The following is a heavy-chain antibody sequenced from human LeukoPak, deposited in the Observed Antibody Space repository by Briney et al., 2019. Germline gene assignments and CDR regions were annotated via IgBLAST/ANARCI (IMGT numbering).Heavy chain of an antibody. J-gene: IGHJ4*02. CDR2: IKQDGSEK. Sequence: GGSLKLSCAASGFTFSSYWMSWVRQAPGKGLEWVANIKQDGSEKYYVDSVKGRFTISRDNAKNSVYLQMNSLRAEDTAVYYCARDAYRDRYFDYWGQGTLVTVSS. CDR3: ARDAYRDRYFDY. D-gene: IGHD4-11*01. V-gene: IGHV3-7*01. CDR1: GFTFSSYW.